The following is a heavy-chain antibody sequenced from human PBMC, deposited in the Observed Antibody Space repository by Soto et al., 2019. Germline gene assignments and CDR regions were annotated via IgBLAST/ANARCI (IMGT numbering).Heavy chain of an antibody. D-gene: IGHD3-10*01. V-gene: IGHV1-58*02. CDR2: IVVGSGNT. CDR3: TTEGYYYGSGIYYYYYGMDV. CDR1: GYTFASYA. J-gene: IGHJ6*02. Sequence: ASVKVSCKASGYTFASYATSWMRQAPGQRLEWIGWIVVGSGNTNYAQKFQERVTITRDMSTSTAYMELSSLRSEDTAVYYCTTEGYYYGSGIYYYYYGMDVWGQGTTVTVSS.